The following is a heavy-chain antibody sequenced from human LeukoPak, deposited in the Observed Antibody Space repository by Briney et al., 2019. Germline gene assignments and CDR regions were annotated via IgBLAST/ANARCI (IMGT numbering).Heavy chain of an antibody. CDR1: GYTFTGYY. V-gene: IGHV1-2*02. J-gene: IGHJ4*02. CDR3: ARDVAARQERAFDY. CDR2: INPNSGGT. D-gene: IGHD6-6*01. Sequence: GASVKVSCKASGYTFTGYYMHWVRQAPGQGLEWMGWINPNSGGTNYAQKFQGRVTMTRDTSISTAYMELRSLRSDDTAVYYCARDVAARQERAFDYWGQGTLVTVSS.